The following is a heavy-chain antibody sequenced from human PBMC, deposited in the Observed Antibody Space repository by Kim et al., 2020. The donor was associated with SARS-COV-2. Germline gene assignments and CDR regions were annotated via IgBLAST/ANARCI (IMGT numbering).Heavy chain of an antibody. CDR1: GFTFSSYS. Sequence: GGSLRLSCAASGFTFSSYSMNWVRQAPGKGLEWVSSISSSSSYIYYADSVKGRFTISRDNAKNSLYLQMNSLRAEDTAVYYCARDVLGYCSSTSCYAEYYDDSSGYSPFFYYWGQGTLVTVSS. D-gene: IGHD2-2*01. J-gene: IGHJ4*02. CDR2: ISSSSSYI. CDR3: ARDVLGYCSSTSCYAEYYDDSSGYSPFFYY. V-gene: IGHV3-21*01.